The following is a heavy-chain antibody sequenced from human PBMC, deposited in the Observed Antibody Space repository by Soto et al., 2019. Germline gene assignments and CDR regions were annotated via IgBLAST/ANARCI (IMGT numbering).Heavy chain of an antibody. D-gene: IGHD6-6*01. CDR2: IYYSGST. CDR3: ARASSSSSAADY. V-gene: IGHV4-30-4*01. CDR1: GGSISSGDYY. Sequence: SETLSLTCTVSGGSISSGDYYWSWIRQPPGKGLEWIGCIYYSGSTYYNPSLKSRVTISMDTSKNHFAMRLSSVTAADTAVYYCARASSSSSAADYWGQGTQVTVSS. J-gene: IGHJ4*02.